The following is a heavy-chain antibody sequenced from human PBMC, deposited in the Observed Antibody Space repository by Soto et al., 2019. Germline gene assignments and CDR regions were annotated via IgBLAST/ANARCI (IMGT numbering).Heavy chain of an antibody. V-gene: IGHV3-9*01. CDR2: INLNSDSI. CDR3: AKTRDRLKGPCFDY. J-gene: IGHJ4*02. CDR1: VFTLDDYA. Sequence: SLRLSCATSVFTLDDYAMHWVRQAPGKGLEWVSGINLNSDSIDYADSVKGRFTISRDNPKKSLYLQMNSLRAEDTAVYHCAKTRDRLKGPCFDYWGQGTLVTVSS. D-gene: IGHD6-25*01.